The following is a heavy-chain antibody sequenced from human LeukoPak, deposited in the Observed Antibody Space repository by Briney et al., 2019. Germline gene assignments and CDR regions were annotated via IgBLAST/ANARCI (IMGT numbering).Heavy chain of an antibody. D-gene: IGHD3-10*01. CDR2: INPDKGDT. V-gene: IGHV1-2*02. J-gene: IGHJ4*02. CDR3: AKDSELFYYGFGTDY. CDR1: GYRFTGYY. Sequence: GASVKVSCNASGYRFTGYYIHWVRQAPGQGLEWMGCINPDKGDTLYAQKLHDRVSMTRDTSVNTAYMKLSSLTSDDTAVYYCAKDSELFYYGFGTDYWGQGTPVTVSS.